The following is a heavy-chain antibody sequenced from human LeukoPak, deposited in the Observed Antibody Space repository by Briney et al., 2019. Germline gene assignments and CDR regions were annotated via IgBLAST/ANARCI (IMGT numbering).Heavy chain of an antibody. Sequence: PGGSLRLSCAASGFTFDDYAMHWVRQAPGKGLEWVSGISWNSDSIGYADSVKGRFTISRDNAKNSLYLQMNSLRAEDTALYYCAKDISHIVVIPAATYFDYWGQGTLVTVSS. CDR2: ISWNSDSI. J-gene: IGHJ4*02. CDR3: AKDISHIVVIPAATYFDY. D-gene: IGHD2-2*01. V-gene: IGHV3-9*01. CDR1: GFTFDDYA.